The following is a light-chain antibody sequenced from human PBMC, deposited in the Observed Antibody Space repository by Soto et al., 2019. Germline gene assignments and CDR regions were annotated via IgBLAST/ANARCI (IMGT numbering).Light chain of an antibody. CDR2: AGT. V-gene: IGKV1-9*01. CDR3: QQLHVYPST. Sequence: IQLTQSPSSLSASVGDRVTITCRASQDINSYLAWYQQKPGKAPNLLIYAGTSLQSGVPSRFSGSGSGTEFTLPISSLQPEDCATYLCQQLHVYPSTFGGGTKVE. J-gene: IGKJ4*01. CDR1: QDINSY.